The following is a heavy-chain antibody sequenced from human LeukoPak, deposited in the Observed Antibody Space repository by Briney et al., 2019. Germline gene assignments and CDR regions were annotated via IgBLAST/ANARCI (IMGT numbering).Heavy chain of an antibody. CDR3: ARGDGYTSYYFDY. CDR2: IYSGGST. V-gene: IGHV3-66*01. CDR1: GFTVSSNY. D-gene: IGHD5-24*01. Sequence: GGSLRLSCAASGFTVSSNYMSWVRQAPGKGLEWVSVIYSGGSTYYAASVKGRFTISRDNSKNTLYLQMNSLRAEDTAVYYCARGDGYTSYYFDYWGQGTLVTVSS. J-gene: IGHJ4*02.